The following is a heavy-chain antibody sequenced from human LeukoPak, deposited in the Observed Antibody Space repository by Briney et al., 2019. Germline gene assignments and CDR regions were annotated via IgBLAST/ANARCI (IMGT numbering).Heavy chain of an antibody. D-gene: IGHD3-10*01. CDR2: INHSGRT. CDR1: GGSFSGYY. CDR3: ARVDRGSVYYGSGSYYKIDY. Sequence: SETLSLTCAVYGGSFSGYYWSWLRQPPGKGLEWIGEINHSGRTNYNPSLKSRVTVSVDTSKNQFSLKLSSVTAADTAVYYCARVDRGSVYYGSGSYYKIDYWGQGTLVTVSS. V-gene: IGHV4-34*01. J-gene: IGHJ4*02.